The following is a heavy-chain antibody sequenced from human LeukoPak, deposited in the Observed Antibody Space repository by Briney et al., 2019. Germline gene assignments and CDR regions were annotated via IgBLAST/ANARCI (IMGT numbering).Heavy chain of an antibody. CDR1: GYTFTSYG. CDR2: ISAYNGNT. Sequence: ASVKVSCKASGYTFTSYGISWVRQAPGQGLEWMGWISAYNGNTNYAQKLQGRVTMTTGTSTSTAYMELRSLRSDDTAVYYCARGIGGVDIVATSPWGQGTLVTVSS. CDR3: ARGIGGVDIVATSP. J-gene: IGHJ5*02. V-gene: IGHV1-18*01. D-gene: IGHD5-12*01.